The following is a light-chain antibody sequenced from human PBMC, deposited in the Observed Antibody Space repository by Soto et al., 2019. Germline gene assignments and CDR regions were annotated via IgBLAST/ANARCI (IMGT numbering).Light chain of an antibody. CDR1: QSVSNNH. CDR3: QQYGSSTYT. Sequence: EIVLTQSPGSLSLSPRERATLSCTASQSVSNNHLAWYQQKPGQAPRLLIYGASRRATGIPDRFSGSGSGTEFTLTISRLEPEDFAVYYCQQYGSSTYTFGQGTKVDIK. CDR2: GAS. V-gene: IGKV3-20*01. J-gene: IGKJ2*01.